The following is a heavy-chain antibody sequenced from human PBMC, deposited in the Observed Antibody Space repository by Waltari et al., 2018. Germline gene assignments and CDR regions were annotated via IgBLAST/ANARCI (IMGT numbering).Heavy chain of an antibody. CDR3: ARGRSDFYYYYGMDV. J-gene: IGHJ6*02. CDR2: IYYSGRT. Sequence: QVQLQESGPGLVKPSQTLSLTCTVSGGSISSGGYYWSWIRQHPGKGLEWIGYIYYSGRTYSNPSLKSRVTISVDTSKNQFSLKLSSVTAADTAVYYCARGRSDFYYYYGMDVWGQGTTVTVSS. CDR1: GGSISSGGYY. D-gene: IGHD2-15*01. V-gene: IGHV4-31*03.